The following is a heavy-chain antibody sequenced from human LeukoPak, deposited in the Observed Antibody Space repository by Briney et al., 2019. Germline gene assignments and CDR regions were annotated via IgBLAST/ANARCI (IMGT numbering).Heavy chain of an antibody. J-gene: IGHJ4*02. CDR1: GYTFPGYY. CDR2: INPNSGGT. Sequence: ASVKVSCKASGYTFPGYYMHWVRQAPGQGLEGMGWINPNSGGTNYAQKFQGGVTMTRDTSISTAYMELSRLRSDGTAVYYCAREHSSSSGKVFDYWGQGTLVTVSS. CDR3: AREHSSSSGKVFDY. D-gene: IGHD6-6*01. V-gene: IGHV1-2*02.